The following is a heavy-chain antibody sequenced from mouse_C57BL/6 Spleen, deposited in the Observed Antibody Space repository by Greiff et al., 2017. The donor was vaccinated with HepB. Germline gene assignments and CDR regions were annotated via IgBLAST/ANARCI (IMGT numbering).Heavy chain of an antibody. CDR2: IYPGSGST. CDR3: ARGRVTTVVAEDYYAMDY. V-gene: IGHV1-55*01. D-gene: IGHD1-1*01. CDR1: DYTFTSYW. Sequence: QVQLQQPGAELVKPGASVKMSCKASDYTFTSYWITWVKQRPGQGLEWIGDIYPGSGSTNYNEKFKSKATLTVDTSSSTAYMQLSSLTSEDSAVYYCARGRVTTVVAEDYYAMDYWGQGTSVTVSS. J-gene: IGHJ4*01.